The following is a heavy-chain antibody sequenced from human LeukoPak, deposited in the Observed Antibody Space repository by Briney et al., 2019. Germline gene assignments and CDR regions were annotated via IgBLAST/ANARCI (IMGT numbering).Heavy chain of an antibody. Sequence: VASVKVSCKASGGTFSSYAISWVRQAPGQGLEWMGGIIPIFGTANYAQKFQGRVTITADKSTSTAYMELSSLRSDDTAVYYCATKQQLASLLDYWGQGTLVTVSS. CDR3: ATKQQLASLLDY. V-gene: IGHV1-69*06. J-gene: IGHJ4*02. CDR2: IIPIFGTA. CDR1: GGTFSSYA. D-gene: IGHD6-13*01.